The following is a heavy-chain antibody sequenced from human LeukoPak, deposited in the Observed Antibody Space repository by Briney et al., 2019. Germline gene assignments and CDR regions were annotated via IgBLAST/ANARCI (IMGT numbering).Heavy chain of an antibody. J-gene: IGHJ6*03. CDR1: GYNFATSG. Sequence: ASVKVSCKAYGYNFATSGIGWVRQAPGQGLEWLGWISGYNGNTKSAPRLQGRVTMTTDTSTDTAYLELGSLRVDDTAIYYCARDLGPYTGSYYSYYHYMDVWGEGTSVTVSS. D-gene: IGHD1-26*01. V-gene: IGHV1-18*01. CDR3: ARDLGPYTGSYYSYYHYMDV. CDR2: ISGYNGNT.